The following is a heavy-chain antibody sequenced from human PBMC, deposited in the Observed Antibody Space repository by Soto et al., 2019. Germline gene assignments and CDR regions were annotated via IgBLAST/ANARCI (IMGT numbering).Heavy chain of an antibody. V-gene: IGHV4-39*01. J-gene: IGHJ4*02. CDR1: GGSISSSPHY. Sequence: SETLSLTCTVSGGSISSSPHYWGWIRQPPGKGLEWIGSIYYSGSTYYNPSLKSRVTISVDTSKNQFSLKLSSVTAADTAVYYGSRQADGSCYYYWGQGTLVTVAS. D-gene: IGHD2-15*01. CDR3: SRQADGSCYYY. CDR2: IYYSGST.